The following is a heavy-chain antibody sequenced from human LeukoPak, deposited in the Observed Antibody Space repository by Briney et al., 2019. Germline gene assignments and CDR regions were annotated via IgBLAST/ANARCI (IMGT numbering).Heavy chain of an antibody. J-gene: IGHJ4*02. CDR3: ARVLDGYNYVFDY. CDR1: GFTFSSYS. D-gene: IGHD5-24*01. V-gene: IGHV3-21*01. Sequence: GGSLILSCAASGFTFSSYSMNWVRQAPGKGPEWVSSISSSNYIYYADSVKGRFTISRDNAKNSLYLQMNSLRAEDTAVYYCARVLDGYNYVFDYWGQGTLVTVSS. CDR2: ISSSNYI.